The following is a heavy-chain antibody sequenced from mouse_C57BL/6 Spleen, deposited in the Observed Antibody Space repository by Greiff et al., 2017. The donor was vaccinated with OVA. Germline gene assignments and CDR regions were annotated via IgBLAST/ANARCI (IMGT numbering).Heavy chain of an antibody. CDR1: GYTFTSSW. V-gene: IGHV1-55*01. CDR2: IYPRSGNT. CDR3: AREEAYDDFDY. J-gene: IGHJ2*01. Sequence: VQLQQPGAELVKPGASVKMSCKASGYTFTSSWITWVQQRPGQGLEWIGDIYPRSGNTYYNEKFKGKATLTADKSSSTAYMERRSLTSEDAAVYFCAREEAYDDFDYWGQGTTLTVSS. D-gene: IGHD2-12*01.